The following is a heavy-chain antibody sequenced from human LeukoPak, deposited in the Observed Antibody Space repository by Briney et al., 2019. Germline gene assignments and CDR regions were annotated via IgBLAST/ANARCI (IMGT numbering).Heavy chain of an antibody. D-gene: IGHD3-3*01. CDR2: IFYSGTT. V-gene: IGHV4-39*01. J-gene: IGHJ5*02. CDR3: ARHVDFSRFDH. CDR1: SASISSSSYY. Sequence: RTSETLSLTCTVSSASISSSSYYWGWIRQPPGKGLEWIGSIFYSGTTYYNPSLESRVTISVDTSKNQFSLRVSSVTAADTAVYYCARHVDFSRFDHWGQGTLVTVSS.